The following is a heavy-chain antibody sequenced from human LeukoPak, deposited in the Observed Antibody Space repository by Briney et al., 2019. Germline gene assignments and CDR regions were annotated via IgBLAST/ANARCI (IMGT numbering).Heavy chain of an antibody. CDR1: GFTFSSYS. CDR3: ARAVYYDSSGYYYVFGY. CDR2: ISSSSSYI. V-gene: IGHV3-21*01. J-gene: IGHJ4*02. Sequence: GGSLRLSCAASGFTFSSYSMNWVRQAPGKGLEWVSSISSSSSYIYYAHSVKGRFTISRDNAKNSLYLQMNSLRAEDTAVYYCARAVYYDSSGYYYVFGYGGQGTLVTVSS. D-gene: IGHD3-22*01.